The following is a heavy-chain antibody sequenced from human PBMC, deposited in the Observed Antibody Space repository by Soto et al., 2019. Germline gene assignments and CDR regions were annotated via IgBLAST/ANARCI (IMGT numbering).Heavy chain of an antibody. CDR1: GGTFSSYA. J-gene: IGHJ4*02. CDR3: ARAPVERAKMGEDYFDY. Sequence: ASVKVSCKASGGTFSSYAISWVRQAPGQGLEWMGGIIPIFGTANYAQKFQGRVTITADESTSTAYMELSSLRSEDTAVYYCARAPVERAKMGEDYFDYWGQGTLVTASS. D-gene: IGHD1-26*01. CDR2: IIPIFGTA. V-gene: IGHV1-69*13.